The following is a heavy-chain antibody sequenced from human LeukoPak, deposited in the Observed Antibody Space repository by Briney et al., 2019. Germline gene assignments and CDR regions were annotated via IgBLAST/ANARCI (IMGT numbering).Heavy chain of an antibody. J-gene: IGHJ4*02. CDR1: GFSFNNYA. Sequence: PGGSLRLSSAASGFSFNNYAMSWVRQAPGKGLEWVSAISTTGGSTYYADSVKGRFTISRDNSKNTLSLQMDSLRVEDTAVYYCAKDWTTVVTPKGYYFDSWGQGTLVTVSS. CDR2: ISTTGGST. D-gene: IGHD4-23*01. CDR3: AKDWTTVVTPKGYYFDS. V-gene: IGHV3-23*01.